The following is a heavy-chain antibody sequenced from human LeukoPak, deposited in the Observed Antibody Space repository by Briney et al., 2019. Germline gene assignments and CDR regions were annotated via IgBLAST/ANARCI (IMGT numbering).Heavy chain of an antibody. J-gene: IGHJ4*02. Sequence: SVKVSCKASGGTFSSYAISWVRQAPGQGLEWMGGIIPIFGTANYAQKFQGRVTITADESTSTAYMELSSLRSEDTAVYYCAGVGMDLSGYYISVDYWGQGTLVTVSS. D-gene: IGHD3-22*01. CDR1: GGTFSSYA. CDR2: IIPIFGTA. CDR3: AGVGMDLSGYYISVDY. V-gene: IGHV1-69*13.